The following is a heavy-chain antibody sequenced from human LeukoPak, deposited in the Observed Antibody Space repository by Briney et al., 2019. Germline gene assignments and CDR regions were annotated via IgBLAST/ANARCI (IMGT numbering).Heavy chain of an antibody. CDR3: ARLSRSGSYYIPDYYGMDV. CDR2: IYPGDSDT. CDR1: GYNFTSYW. V-gene: IGHV5-51*01. D-gene: IGHD3-10*01. J-gene: IGHJ6*02. Sequence: GAPLQISCKGSGYNFTSYWIGWVRQLPGKGLEWMGIIYPGDSDTRYSPSFQGQVTISAGKSISTAYLQWSSLKASDTAMYYCARLSRSGSYYIPDYYGMDVWGQGTTVTVSS.